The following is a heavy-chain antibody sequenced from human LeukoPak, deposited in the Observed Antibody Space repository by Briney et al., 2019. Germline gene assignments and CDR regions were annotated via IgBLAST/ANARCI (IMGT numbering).Heavy chain of an antibody. Sequence: WASVKVSCKASGYTFTGYYMHWVRQAPGQGLEWMGWINPNSGGTNYAQKFQGWVTMTRDTSISTAYMGLSSLRSEDTAVYYCAREVDAVTNPKYNWFDPWGQGTLVTVSS. CDR2: INPNSGGT. V-gene: IGHV1-2*04. CDR1: GYTFTGYY. CDR3: AREVDAVTNPKYNWFDP. D-gene: IGHD4-11*01. J-gene: IGHJ5*02.